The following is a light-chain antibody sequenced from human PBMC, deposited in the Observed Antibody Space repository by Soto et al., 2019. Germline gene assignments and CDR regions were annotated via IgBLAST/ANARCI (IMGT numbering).Light chain of an antibody. CDR1: QTVRNN. V-gene: IGKV3-15*01. J-gene: IGKJ5*01. Sequence: EFVLTQSPGALSLSPGERATLSCRASQTVRNNYLAWYQQKPGQAPRLLIYGASTRATGIPARFSGSGSGTEFTLTISSLQSEDFAVYYCQQYNNLITFGQGTRLEIK. CDR3: QQYNNLIT. CDR2: GAS.